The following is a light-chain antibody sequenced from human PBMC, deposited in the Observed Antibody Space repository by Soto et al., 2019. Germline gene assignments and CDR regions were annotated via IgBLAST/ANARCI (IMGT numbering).Light chain of an antibody. CDR2: GAS. Sequence: ESVTLTSWAIQSVSSSYLTWYQQKPGQAPRLLMYGASTRATGIPGRFSGSGSGTEFTLTISSLQSEDFAVYYCQQYNDWPPRTFGQGTNVDIK. V-gene: IGKV3-15*01. CDR1: QSVSSSY. J-gene: IGKJ1*01. CDR3: QQYNDWPPRT.